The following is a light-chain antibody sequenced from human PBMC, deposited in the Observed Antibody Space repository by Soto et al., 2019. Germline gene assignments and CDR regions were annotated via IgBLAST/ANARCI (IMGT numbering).Light chain of an antibody. CDR2: DVS. CDR3: QQRSNFFT. CDR1: ETVSTN. Sequence: ETVLTQYPATLSVSPGERVTLSCRASETVSTNLAWYQQRPGQAPRLLIYDVSTGATGIPARFSGSGSGTDFTLTISSLEPEDFAVYYCQQRSNFFTFGPGTKVDIK. J-gene: IGKJ3*01. V-gene: IGKV3-11*01.